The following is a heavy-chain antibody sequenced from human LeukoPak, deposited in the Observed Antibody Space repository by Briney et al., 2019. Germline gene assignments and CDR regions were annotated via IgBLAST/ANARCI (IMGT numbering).Heavy chain of an antibody. CDR1: GFIFSDHY. V-gene: IGHV3-11*01. J-gene: IGHJ4*02. Sequence: GGSLRLSCGASGFIFSDHYMSWIRQAPGKGLEWISYISDGGRTIHYADSVKGRFTISRDNAKNSLYLQMNSLRPDDTAVYYCARDLGTAISFDYWGQGTLVTVSS. D-gene: IGHD5-18*01. CDR2: ISDGGRTI. CDR3: ARDLGTAISFDY.